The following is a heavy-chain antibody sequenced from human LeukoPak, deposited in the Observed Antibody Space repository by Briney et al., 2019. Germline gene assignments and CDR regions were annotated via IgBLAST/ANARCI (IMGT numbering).Heavy chain of an antibody. J-gene: IGHJ4*02. CDR3: ARAYYDSSGYFLRAYYFDY. CDR2: IYPGDSDT. CDR1: GYSFISYW. Sequence: GESLKISCKGSGYSFISYWIGWVRQMPGKGLEWMGIIYPGDSDTRYSPSFQGQVTISADKSISTAYLQWSSLKASDTAMYYCARAYYDSSGYFLRAYYFDYWGQGTLVTVSS. V-gene: IGHV5-51*01. D-gene: IGHD3-22*01.